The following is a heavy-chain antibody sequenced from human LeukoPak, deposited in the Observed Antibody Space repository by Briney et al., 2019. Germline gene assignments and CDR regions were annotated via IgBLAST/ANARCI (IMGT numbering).Heavy chain of an antibody. Sequence: GGSLRLSCAASGFTFSSYGIHWVRQAPGKGLEWVAFIRYDGSNKYCADSVKGRFTISRDNSKNTLYLQMNSLRAEDTAVYYCAKEGISSSRLFDYWGQGTLVTVSS. CDR3: AKEGISSSRLFDY. J-gene: IGHJ4*02. D-gene: IGHD6-6*01. CDR1: GFTFSSYG. V-gene: IGHV3-30*02. CDR2: IRYDGSNK.